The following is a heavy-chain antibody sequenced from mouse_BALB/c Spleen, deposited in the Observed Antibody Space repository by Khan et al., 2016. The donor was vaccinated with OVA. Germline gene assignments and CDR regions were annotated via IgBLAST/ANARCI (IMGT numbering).Heavy chain of an antibody. CDR2: INPSNIYT. CDR3: SMWGPSHGTYGAWFAN. V-gene: IGHV1-4*01. Sequence: QVRLQQSGAELARPGASVKMSCKASGYTFTSYTIHWVKQRPGQGLEWIGYINPSNIYTNYNQKFRDKATLTADKSSRTAYIQLSSLTSEDSAVXNCSMWGPSHGTYGAWFANGGKGTLSLSLQ. D-gene: IGHD2-1*01. CDR1: GYTFTSYT. J-gene: IGHJ3*01.